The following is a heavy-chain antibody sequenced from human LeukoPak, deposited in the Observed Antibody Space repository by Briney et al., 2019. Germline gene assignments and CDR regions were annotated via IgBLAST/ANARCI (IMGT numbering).Heavy chain of an antibody. D-gene: IGHD3-10*01. Sequence: SQTLSLTCTVSGGSISSGGHYWSWIRQHPGKGPEWIGHIYNSGGTYYNPSLKSRVTISVDTSKNQFSLKLSSVTAADTAVYYCATDLVRGVMGYWGQGTLVTVSS. J-gene: IGHJ4*02. CDR1: GGSISSGGHY. CDR2: IYNSGGT. V-gene: IGHV4-31*03. CDR3: ATDLVRGVMGY.